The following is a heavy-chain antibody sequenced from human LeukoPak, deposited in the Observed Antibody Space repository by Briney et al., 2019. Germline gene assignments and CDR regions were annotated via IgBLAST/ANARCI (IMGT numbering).Heavy chain of an antibody. CDR1: GFTFSSYA. V-gene: IGHV3-30*04. CDR2: ISYDGSNK. CDR3: ARDLGRHYDTSDNWFDP. Sequence: GGSLRLSCAASGFTFSSYAMHWVRQAPDKGLEWVAVISYDGSNKYYADSVKGRFTISRDNAKNTLNLQMNSLRAEDTAVYYCARDLGRHYDTSDNWFDPWGQGTLVTVSS. J-gene: IGHJ5*02. D-gene: IGHD3-22*01.